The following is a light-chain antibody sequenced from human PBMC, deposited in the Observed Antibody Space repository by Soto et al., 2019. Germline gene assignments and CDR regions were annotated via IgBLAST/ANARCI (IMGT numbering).Light chain of an antibody. J-gene: IGKJ4*01. CDR2: AAS. V-gene: IGKV1-17*01. CDR3: LQHNSYPLT. Sequence: DIQMTQSPSSLSASVGDRITITCRTSQIISTYLNWYQHKPGKAPNLLIYAASTLQVGVPSRFSGSGSGTDFTLTISSLQPEDFATYYCLQHNSYPLTFGGGTKVEIK. CDR1: QIISTY.